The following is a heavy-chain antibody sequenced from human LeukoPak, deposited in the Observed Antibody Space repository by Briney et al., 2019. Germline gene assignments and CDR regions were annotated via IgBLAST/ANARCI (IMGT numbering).Heavy chain of an antibody. V-gene: IGHV1-69*06. CDR3: ARERYCSGGSCSYFDY. Sequence: ASVKVSCKASGGTFISYAISWVRQAPGQGLEWMGGIIPIFGTANYAQKFQGRVTITADKSTSTAYMELSSLRSEDTALYYCARERYCSGGSCSYFDYWGQGTLVTVSS. CDR2: IIPIFGTA. J-gene: IGHJ4*02. D-gene: IGHD2-15*01. CDR1: GGTFISYA.